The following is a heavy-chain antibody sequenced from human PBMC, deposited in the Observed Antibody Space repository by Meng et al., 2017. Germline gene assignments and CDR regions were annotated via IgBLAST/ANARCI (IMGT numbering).Heavy chain of an antibody. CDR1: GYTLTELS. Sequence: ASVKVSCKGSGYTLTELSMHWVRQAPGKGLEWMGGFDPKDGETIYAQKFQGRVTMTEDTSTDTAYMELSSLRSEDTAVYYCATDFWTSPGIAVAGTREPDAFDIWGQGTMVTVSS. CDR2: FDPKDGET. CDR3: ATDFWTSPGIAVAGTREPDAFDI. J-gene: IGHJ3*02. D-gene: IGHD6-19*01. V-gene: IGHV1-24*01.